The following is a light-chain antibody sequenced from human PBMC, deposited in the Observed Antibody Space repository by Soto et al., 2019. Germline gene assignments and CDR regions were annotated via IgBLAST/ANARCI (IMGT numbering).Light chain of an antibody. CDR1: ISDVGGYNL. CDR2: EGT. CDR3: CSYTSSSTQFYV. J-gene: IGLJ1*01. V-gene: IGLV2-14*02. Sequence: QSALTQPASVSGSPGQSITISCSGTISDVGGYNLVSWYQQHTAKAPKLLIYEGTQRPSGVSSRFSDSKSGNTASLTISGLQAEDEADYYCCSYTSSSTQFYVFGTGTKLTVL.